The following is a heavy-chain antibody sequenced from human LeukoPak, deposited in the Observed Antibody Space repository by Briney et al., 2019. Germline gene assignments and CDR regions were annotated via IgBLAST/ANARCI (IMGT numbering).Heavy chain of an antibody. D-gene: IGHD6-13*01. V-gene: IGHV4-59*08. Sequence: PSETLSLTCTVSGGSISSYYWSWIRQPPGKGLEWIGYIYYSGSTNYNPSLKSRVTMSVDTSKNQFSLKLSPVTAAGTAVYYCARFYGYSSSYRWFDPWGQGTLVTVSS. CDR3: ARFYGYSSSYRWFDP. J-gene: IGHJ5*02. CDR2: IYYSGST. CDR1: GGSISSYY.